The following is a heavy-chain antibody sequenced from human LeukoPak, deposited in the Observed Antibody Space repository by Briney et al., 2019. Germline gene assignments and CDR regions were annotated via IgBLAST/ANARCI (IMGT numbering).Heavy chain of an antibody. Sequence: GGSLRLSCAASGLTFSTDDMNWVRQAPGKGLEWVSYISSSGYSIYYADSVKGRFTISRDNAKKSSYLQMNSLRAEDTAVYYCAREGSSYAPSQPFYFDSWGQGTLVTVSS. V-gene: IGHV3-48*03. D-gene: IGHD3-10*01. CDR3: AREGSSYAPSQPFYFDS. CDR1: GLTFSTDD. CDR2: ISSSGYSI. J-gene: IGHJ4*02.